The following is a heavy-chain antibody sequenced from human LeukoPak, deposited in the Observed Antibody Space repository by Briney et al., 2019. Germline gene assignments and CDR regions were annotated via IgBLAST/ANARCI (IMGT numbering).Heavy chain of an antibody. CDR2: ISGSGGST. D-gene: IGHD6-6*01. CDR3: AKGEYTNSPGAFDY. V-gene: IGHV3-23*01. CDR1: GFTFSTYA. Sequence: PGGSLRFSCAASGFTFSTYAMSWVRQAPGKGLEWVSAISGSGGSTYYADSVKGRFTISRDSSKNTLYLQMSSLRAEDTAVYYCAKGEYTNSPGAFDYWGQGTLVTVSS. J-gene: IGHJ4*02.